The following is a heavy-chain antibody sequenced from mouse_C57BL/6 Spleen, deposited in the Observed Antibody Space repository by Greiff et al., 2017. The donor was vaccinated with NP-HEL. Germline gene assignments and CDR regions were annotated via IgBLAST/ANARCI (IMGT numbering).Heavy chain of an antibody. J-gene: IGHJ4*01. CDR3: ASAPSYAMDY. CDR2: ISSGSSTI. CDR1: GFTFSDYG. V-gene: IGHV5-17*01. Sequence: EVKLVESGGGLVKPGGSLKLSCAASGFTFSDYGMHWVRQAPEKGLEWVAYISSGSSTIYYADTVKGRFTISRDNAKNTLFLQMTSLRSEDTAMYYCASAPSYAMDYWGQGTSVTVSS.